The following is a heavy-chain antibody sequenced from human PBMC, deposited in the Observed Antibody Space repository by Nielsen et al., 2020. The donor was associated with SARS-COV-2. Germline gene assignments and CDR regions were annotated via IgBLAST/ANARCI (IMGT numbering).Heavy chain of an antibody. CDR3: GRHLSVVHKGLEI. J-gene: IGHJ3*02. D-gene: IGHD1-1*01. CDR2: IYPGNSET. Sequence: GESLKISCKGSGYSFSSYWIAWVRRMPGKGLEWMGIIYPGNSETRYSPSFQGQVTISADKSTSTAYLQWSSLKASDTAMYYCGRHLSVVHKGLEIWGQGTMVTVSS. V-gene: IGHV5-51*01. CDR1: GYSFSSYW.